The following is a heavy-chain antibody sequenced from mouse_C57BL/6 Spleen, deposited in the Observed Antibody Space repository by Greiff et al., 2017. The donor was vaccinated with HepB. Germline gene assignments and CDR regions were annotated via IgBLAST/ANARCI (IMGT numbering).Heavy chain of an antibody. V-gene: IGHV1-50*01. CDR1: GYTFTSYW. CDR2: IDPSDSYT. CDR3: ARPYYSNSPWFAY. Sequence: VQLQQPGAELVKPGASVKLSCKASGYTFTSYWMQWVKQRPGQGLEWIGEIDPSDSYTNYNQKFKGKATLTVDTSSSTAYMQLSSLTSEDSAVYYCARPYYSNSPWFAYWGQGTLVTVSA. J-gene: IGHJ3*01. D-gene: IGHD2-5*01.